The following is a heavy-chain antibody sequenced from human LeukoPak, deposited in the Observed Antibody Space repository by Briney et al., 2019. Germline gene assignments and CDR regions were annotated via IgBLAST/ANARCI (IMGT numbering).Heavy chain of an antibody. CDR3: ASARRYSGYDSWEFYYYGMDV. Sequence: SETLSLTCTVSGDSIRSDFYYWSWIRQPAGKELEWIGRIYTSGSTTYNPSLKSRVTISIDMSKNQFSLHLSFVTAADTAVYYCASARRYSGYDSWEFYYYGMDVWGRGTTVTVSS. J-gene: IGHJ6*02. CDR2: IYTSGST. D-gene: IGHD5-12*01. V-gene: IGHV4-61*02. CDR1: GDSIRSDFYY.